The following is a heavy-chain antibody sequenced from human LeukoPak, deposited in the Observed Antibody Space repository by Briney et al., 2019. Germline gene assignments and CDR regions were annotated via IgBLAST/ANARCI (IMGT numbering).Heavy chain of an antibody. V-gene: IGHV3-23*01. J-gene: IGHJ4*02. Sequence: PGGSLRLSCAASGFTFSSYAMSWVRQAPGKGLEWVSAISGSGGSTYYADSVKGRFTISRDNSKNTLYLQMNSLRAEDTAVYYCARDGGRDLLWFRELFAYWGQGTLVTVSS. CDR2: ISGSGGST. CDR3: ARDGGRDLLWFRELFAY. CDR1: GFTFSSYA. D-gene: IGHD3-10*01.